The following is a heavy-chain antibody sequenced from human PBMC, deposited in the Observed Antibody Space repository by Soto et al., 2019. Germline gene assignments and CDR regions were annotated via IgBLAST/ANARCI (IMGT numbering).Heavy chain of an antibody. CDR1: DGSLSDYF. Sequence: QVQLQQWGARLLKPSETLSLTRGVNDGSLSDYFWSWIRQFPGKGLAWIGEINPSGSTSNNTSLKSRVTLSIDTSKNHFSLRLSSVTAADMAVYYCARRGRYCSGRNSCYYYFDSGVQGTLVTVSA. CDR3: ARRGRYCSGRNSCYYYFDS. CDR2: INPSGST. J-gene: IGHJ4*02. V-gene: IGHV4-34*01. D-gene: IGHD2-15*01.